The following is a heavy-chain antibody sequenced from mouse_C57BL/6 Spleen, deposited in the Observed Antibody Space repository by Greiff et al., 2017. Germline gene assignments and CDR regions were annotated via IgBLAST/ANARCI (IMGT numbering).Heavy chain of an antibody. CDR1: GYTFTSYW. CDR2: IDPSDSYT. CDR3: ATGGSSRPTFFDY. V-gene: IGHV1-69*01. J-gene: IGHJ2*01. Sequence: QVQLQQSGAELVMPGASVKLSCKASGYTFTSYWMHWVKQRPGQGLAWIGEIDPSDSYTNYNQKFKGKSTLTVDKSSSTAYMQLSSLTSEDSAVYYCATGGSSRPTFFDYWGQGTTLTVSS. D-gene: IGHD1-1*01.